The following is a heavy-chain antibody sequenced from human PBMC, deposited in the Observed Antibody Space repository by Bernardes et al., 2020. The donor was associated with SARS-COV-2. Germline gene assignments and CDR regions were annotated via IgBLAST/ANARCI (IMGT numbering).Heavy chain of an antibody. CDR3: GKGAVAGAHWYFDV. CDR1: GFILSNYW. Sequence: GGSLRLSRAASGFILSNYWMHWVRQVPGKGLVCVSRISDDGTAYADSVKGRFTISRDRANNTLYLQMNSLRIEDTAVYYCGKGAVAGAHWYFDVWGRGTLVTVCS. CDR2: ISDDGT. D-gene: IGHD6-19*01. V-gene: IGHV3-74*01. J-gene: IGHJ2*01.